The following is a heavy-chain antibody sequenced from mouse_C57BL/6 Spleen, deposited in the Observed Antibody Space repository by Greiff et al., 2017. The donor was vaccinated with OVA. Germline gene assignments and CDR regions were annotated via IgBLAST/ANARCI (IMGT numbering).Heavy chain of an antibody. J-gene: IGHJ3*01. CDR1: GFNIKNTY. CDR2: IDPANGNT. D-gene: IGHD1-1*01. V-gene: IGHV14-3*01. Sequence: EVQGVESVAELVRPGASVKLSCTASGFNIKNTYMHWVKQRPEQGLEWIGRIDPANGNTKYAPKFQGKATITADTSSNTAYLQLSSLTSEDTAIYYCARSDYGSRGWFAYWGQGTLVTVSA. CDR3: ARSDYGSRGWFAY.